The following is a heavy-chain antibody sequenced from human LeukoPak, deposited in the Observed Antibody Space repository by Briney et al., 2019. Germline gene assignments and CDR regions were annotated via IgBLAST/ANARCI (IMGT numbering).Heavy chain of an antibody. V-gene: IGHV1-46*01. CDR2: INPSGGST. Sequence: ASEKVSCKASGYTFTSYYMHWVRQAPGQGLEWMGIINPSGGSTSYAQKFQGRVTMTRDMSTSTVYMELSSLRSEDTAVYYCAVDVDTAMEDWGQGTLVTVSS. D-gene: IGHD5-18*01. J-gene: IGHJ4*02. CDR1: GYTFTSYY. CDR3: AVDVDTAMED.